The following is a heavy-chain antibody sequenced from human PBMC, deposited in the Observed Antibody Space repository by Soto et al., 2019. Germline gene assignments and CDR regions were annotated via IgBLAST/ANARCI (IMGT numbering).Heavy chain of an antibody. V-gene: IGHV3-30-3*01. CDR2: ISFDGDKK. CDR1: GFTFKNYA. D-gene: IGHD4-17*01. CDR3: AREDDYGYRYINYGLDV. Sequence: QAQLVESGGGVVQPGRSLRLSCAASGFTFKNYALHWVRQGPGKGLEWVAVISFDGDKKYYADSVKGRFTISRDNFKNTLYLQMNNLRVEDAALYFCAREDDYGYRYINYGLDVWGQGTTFTVSS. J-gene: IGHJ6*02.